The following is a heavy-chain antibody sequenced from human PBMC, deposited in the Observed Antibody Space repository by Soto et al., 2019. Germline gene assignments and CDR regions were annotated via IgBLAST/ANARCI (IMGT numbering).Heavy chain of an antibody. J-gene: IGHJ5*02. CDR3: ARYGSGSSVWFDP. Sequence: TVSAGSTRRGRYFGTCLLLPQKKKMKRIEYIYKSGRTTYNKSIKSRVTISVDTSKKKFTMKLRSVTTAETAVYYCARYGSGSSVWFDPWGQGPLVIVS. V-gene: IGHV4-61*01. D-gene: IGHD3-10*01. CDR1: AGSTRRGRYF. CDR2: IYKSGRT.